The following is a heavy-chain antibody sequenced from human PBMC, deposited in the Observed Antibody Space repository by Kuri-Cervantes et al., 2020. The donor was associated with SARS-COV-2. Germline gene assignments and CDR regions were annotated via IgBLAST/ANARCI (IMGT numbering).Heavy chain of an antibody. D-gene: IGHD6-19*01. CDR3: ARVSPAVAWYYYYYMDV. Sequence: SVKVSCKASGGTFSSYTISWVRQAPGQGLEWMGGIIPIFGTANYAQKFQGRVTITADKSTSTAYMELSSLRSEDTAVYYCARVSPAVAWYYYYYMDVWGKGTTVTVSS. CDR2: IIPIFGTA. J-gene: IGHJ6*03. CDR1: GGTFSSYT. V-gene: IGHV1-69*06.